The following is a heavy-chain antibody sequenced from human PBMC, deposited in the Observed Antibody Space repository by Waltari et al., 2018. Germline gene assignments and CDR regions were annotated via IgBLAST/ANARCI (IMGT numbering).Heavy chain of an antibody. Sequence: QVQLRESGPGLVKPSQPLSPTCTVSGGSIRSDGYYWSWIRQHPGKGLEWIGYFYYSGSTYYNPSLKSRVIISADTSKNEFSLKLSSVTAADTAVYYCARSYSRGVIPPFFDDWGQGTLVTVSS. CDR1: GGSIRSDGYY. CDR3: ARSYSRGVIPPFFDD. V-gene: IGHV4-31*03. J-gene: IGHJ4*02. D-gene: IGHD3-10*01. CDR2: FYYSGST.